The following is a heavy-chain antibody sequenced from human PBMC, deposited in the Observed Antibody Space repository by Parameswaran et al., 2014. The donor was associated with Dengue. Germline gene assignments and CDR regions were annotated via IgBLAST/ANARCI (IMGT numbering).Heavy chain of an antibody. D-gene: IGHD3-22*01. CDR3: AKDLRAGGIVVVTRFDY. CDR2: ISGSGGST. V-gene: IGHV3-23*01. Sequence: RWIRQPPGKGLEWVSAISGSGGSTYYADSVKGRFTISRDNSKNTLYLQMNSLRAEDTAVYYCAKDLRAGGIVVVTRFDYWGQGTLVTVSS. J-gene: IGHJ4*02.